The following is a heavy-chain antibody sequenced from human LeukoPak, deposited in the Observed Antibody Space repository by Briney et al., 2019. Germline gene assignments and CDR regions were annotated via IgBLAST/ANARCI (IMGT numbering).Heavy chain of an antibody. J-gene: IGHJ3*02. Sequence: ASVKVSCKASGYTLTSYGISWVRQAPGQGLEWMGWIIPIFGTANYAQKFQGRVTITADESTSTAYMELSSLRSEDTAVYYCARGRPTIVVPAVDAFDIWGQGTMVTVSS. V-gene: IGHV1-69*13. CDR1: GYTLTSYG. CDR2: IIPIFGTA. CDR3: ARGRPTIVVPAVDAFDI. D-gene: IGHD2-2*01.